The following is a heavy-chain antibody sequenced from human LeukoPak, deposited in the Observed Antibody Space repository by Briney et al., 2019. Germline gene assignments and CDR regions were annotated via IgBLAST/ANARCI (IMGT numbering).Heavy chain of an antibody. V-gene: IGHV3-48*04. CDR3: ARDLVGTNPDSFDV. CDR2: ISSSRGTI. Sequence: GGSLRLSCEASGFTFSTYSMLGLREAPGKGLECFSYISSSRGTIWYADSEKGRFTISRDNAKSSLYLQMNSLRAEDTAVYYCARDLVGTNPDSFDVWSQGTMVTVSS. D-gene: IGHD1-1*01. CDR1: GFTFSTYS. J-gene: IGHJ3*01.